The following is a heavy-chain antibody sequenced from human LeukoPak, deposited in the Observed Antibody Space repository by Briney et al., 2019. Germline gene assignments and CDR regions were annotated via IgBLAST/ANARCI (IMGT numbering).Heavy chain of an antibody. Sequence: SETLPLTCSVSGGSISGDIYYWGWIRQPPGKGLEWIGSIYYSGSTYYSPSLKSRVTISVDTSKNQFSLRLSSVTAADTALYYCARSRSGTRWSISIDYWGQGTLVTVSS. D-gene: IGHD3-10*01. V-gene: IGHV4-39*01. CDR2: IYYSGST. CDR1: GGSISGDIYY. J-gene: IGHJ4*02. CDR3: ARSRSGTRWSISIDY.